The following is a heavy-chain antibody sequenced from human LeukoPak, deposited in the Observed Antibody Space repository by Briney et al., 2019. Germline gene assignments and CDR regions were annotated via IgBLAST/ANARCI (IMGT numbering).Heavy chain of an antibody. J-gene: IGHJ5*02. Sequence: GGSLRLSCAASGFTFSSYGMHWVRQAPGKGLEWVAVISYDGSNKYYADSVKGRFTISRDNSKNTLYLQMNSLRAEDTTVYYCAKDSGSGSYYDPNWFDPWGQGTLVTVSS. V-gene: IGHV3-30*18. CDR2: ISYDGSNK. CDR1: GFTFSSYG. CDR3: AKDSGSGSYYDPNWFDP. D-gene: IGHD3-10*01.